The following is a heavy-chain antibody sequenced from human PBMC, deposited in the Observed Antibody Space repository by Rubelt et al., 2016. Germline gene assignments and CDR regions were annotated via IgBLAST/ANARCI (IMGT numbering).Heavy chain of an antibody. V-gene: IGHV1-18*01. CDR3: ARDLFQYSSSSSGYYYYGMDV. CDR1: GYTFTSYG. J-gene: IGHJ6*02. D-gene: IGHD6-13*01. CDR2: ISAYNGNT. Sequence: QVQLVQSGAEVKKPGASVKVSCKASGYTFTSYGISWVRQAPGQGLEWMGWISAYNGNTNHAQKLQGGVTMTTDTSTSIAYMELRSLRSDDTAVYYCARDLFQYSSSSSGYYYYGMDVWGQGTTVTVSS.